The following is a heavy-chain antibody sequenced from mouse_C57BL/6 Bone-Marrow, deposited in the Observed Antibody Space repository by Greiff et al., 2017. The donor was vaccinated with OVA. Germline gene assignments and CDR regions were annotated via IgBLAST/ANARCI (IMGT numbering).Heavy chain of an antibody. V-gene: IGHV10-1*01. J-gene: IGHJ1*03. Sequence: EVHLVESGGGLVQPKGSLKLSCAASGFSFNTYAMNWVRQAPGKGLEWVARIRSKSNNYATYYADSVKDRFTISRDDSESMLYLQMNNLKTEDTAMYYCVRHRSSPSYWYFDVWGTGTTVTVSS. CDR1: GFSFNTYA. CDR3: VRHRSSPSYWYFDV. D-gene: IGHD1-1*01. CDR2: IRSKSNNYAT.